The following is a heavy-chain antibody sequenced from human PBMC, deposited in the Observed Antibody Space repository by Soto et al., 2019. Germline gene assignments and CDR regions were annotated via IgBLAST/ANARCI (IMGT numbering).Heavy chain of an antibody. V-gene: IGHV3-23*01. CDR3: AKGLDRASLDF. J-gene: IGHJ4*02. CDR1: GFTFSNAW. D-gene: IGHD1-1*01. Sequence: PGGSLRLSCAASGFTFSNAWINWVRQAPGKGLEWVSRLTADSDDTSYADSIKGRFTISRDNSKNTLYLQMNSLRAEDTAIYYCAKGLDRASLDFWGQGALVTVSS. CDR2: LTADSDDT.